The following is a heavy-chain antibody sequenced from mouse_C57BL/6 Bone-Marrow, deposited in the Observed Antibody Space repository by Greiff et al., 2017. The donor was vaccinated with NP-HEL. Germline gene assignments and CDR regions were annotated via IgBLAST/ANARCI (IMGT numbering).Heavy chain of an antibody. CDR2: ISDGGSYP. D-gene: IGHD3-3*01. Sequence: EVMLVESGGGLVKPGGSLKLSCAASGFTFSSYAMSWVRQTPEKRLEWVATISDGGSYPYYPDNVKGRFTISRDNATNNMYLQMSHLKSEDTAMYYCAREGGRFPYYFEYWGQGTTLTVSS. V-gene: IGHV5-4*01. CDR3: AREGGRFPYYFEY. CDR1: GFTFSSYA. J-gene: IGHJ2*01.